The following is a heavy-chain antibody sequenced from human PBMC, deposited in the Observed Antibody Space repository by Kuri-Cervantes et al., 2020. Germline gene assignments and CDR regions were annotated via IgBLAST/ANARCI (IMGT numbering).Heavy chain of an antibody. CDR1: GFTFNTYW. D-gene: IGHD1-26*01. CDR2: VRQDGNEK. V-gene: IGHV3-7*01. J-gene: IGHJ4*02. Sequence: GESLKISCAASGFTFNTYWMDWVRQAPGKGLEWVANVRQDGNEKNYGDSVKGRFTISRDNAKNSVHLQMNSLRAEDTAVYYCARDTMGAGGFWGQGTLVTVSS. CDR3: ARDTMGAGGF.